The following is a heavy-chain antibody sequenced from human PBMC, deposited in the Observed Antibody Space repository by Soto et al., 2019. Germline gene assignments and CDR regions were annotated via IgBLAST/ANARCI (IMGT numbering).Heavy chain of an antibody. Sequence: QVQLVESGGGVVQPGRSLRLSCVVSGFRFRDYGMHWVRQTPGRGLDWVALISNDGSKTDYADSVKGRFTISRDNSKGTVYLQMRSLRPEDPAVYYCAKGAYYDILTGRFDYWGQGNLVTVS. V-gene: IGHV3-30*18. D-gene: IGHD3-9*01. J-gene: IGHJ4*02. CDR1: GFRFRDYG. CDR2: ISNDGSKT. CDR3: AKGAYYDILTGRFDY.